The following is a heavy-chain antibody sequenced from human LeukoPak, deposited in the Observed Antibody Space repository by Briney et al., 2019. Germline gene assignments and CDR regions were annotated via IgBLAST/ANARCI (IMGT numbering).Heavy chain of an antibody. CDR1: GGSFSGYY. CDR2: INHSGST. V-gene: IGHV4-34*01. J-gene: IGHJ4*02. Sequence: SETLSLTCAVYGGSFSGYYWSWIRQPPGKGLEWIGEINHSGSTNYNPSLRSRVTISVDTSKNQFSLKLSSVTAADTAVYYCASARHDYRKEFDNWGQGTLVTVSS. CDR3: ASARHDYRKEFDN. D-gene: IGHD4-4*01.